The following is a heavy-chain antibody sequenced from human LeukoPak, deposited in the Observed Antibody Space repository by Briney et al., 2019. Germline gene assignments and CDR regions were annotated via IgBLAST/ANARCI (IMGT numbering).Heavy chain of an antibody. CDR1: GGSISSYY. Sequence: SETLSLTCTVSGGSISSYYWSWIRQPPGKGLEWIGYIYYSGSTNYNPSLKSRVTISVDTSKNQFSLKLSSVTAADTAVYYCASCSPYYYDSSGPGGGYFDYWGQGTLVTVSS. CDR3: ASCSPYYYDSSGPGGGYFDY. V-gene: IGHV4-59*01. CDR2: IYYSGST. D-gene: IGHD3-22*01. J-gene: IGHJ4*02.